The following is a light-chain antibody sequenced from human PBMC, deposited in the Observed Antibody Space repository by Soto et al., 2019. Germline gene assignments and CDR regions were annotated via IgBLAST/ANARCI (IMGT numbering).Light chain of an antibody. CDR1: SSDVGGYNY. J-gene: IGLJ1*01. V-gene: IGLV2-8*01. Sequence: LTQPPSASGSPGQSVAISCTGTSSDVGGYNYVSWYQQHPGKAPKLMIYEVNKRPSGVPDRFSGSKSGNTASLTVSGLHAEDEADYYCSSYAGSSNVFGTGTKVTVL. CDR3: SSYAGSSNV. CDR2: EVN.